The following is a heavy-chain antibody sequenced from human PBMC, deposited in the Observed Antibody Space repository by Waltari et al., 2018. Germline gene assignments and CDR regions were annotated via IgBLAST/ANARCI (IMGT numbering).Heavy chain of an antibody. CDR3: VTGLTTVTAKDYFDH. D-gene: IGHD4-17*01. V-gene: IGHV3-7*01. J-gene: IGHJ4*02. Sequence: EVQLVESGGGSVQPGGSLRLSCAASGVTFSHYWVNGVRQAPGKGLEWVANIKQDGSEKNYVDSVEGRFSISRDNAQNSLYLQMNSLRAEDTAIYYCVTGLTTVTAKDYFDHWGQGALVTVSS. CDR1: GVTFSHYW. CDR2: IKQDGSEK.